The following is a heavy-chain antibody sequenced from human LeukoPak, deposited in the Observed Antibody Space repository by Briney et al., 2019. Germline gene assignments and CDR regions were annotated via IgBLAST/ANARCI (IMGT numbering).Heavy chain of an antibody. CDR2: ISAYNGNT. V-gene: IGHV1-18*01. J-gene: IGHJ6*03. Sequence: ASVKVSCKASGYTFTSYGISWVRQAPGQGLEWMGWISAYNGNTNYAQKLQGRVTMTTDTSTSTAYMELRSLRSDDTAVYYCARDNWSSGWYLFPQYYYYMDVWGKGTTVTVSS. D-gene: IGHD6-19*01. CDR3: ARDNWSSGWYLFPQYYYYMDV. CDR1: GYTFTSYG.